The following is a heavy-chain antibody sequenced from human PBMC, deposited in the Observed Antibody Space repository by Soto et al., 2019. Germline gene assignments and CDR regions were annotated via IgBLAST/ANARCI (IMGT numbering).Heavy chain of an antibody. CDR3: ARDRHYYGSGNWFDP. J-gene: IGHJ5*02. CDR2: ISAYNGNT. CDR1: GYTFTSYG. D-gene: IGHD3-10*01. Sequence: ASVKVSCKASGYTFTSYGISWVRQAPGQGLEWMGWISAYNGNTNYAQKLQGRVTMTTDTSTSTAYMELRSLRSDDTAVYYCARDRHYYGSGNWFDPWGQGTLVTVSS. V-gene: IGHV1-18*01.